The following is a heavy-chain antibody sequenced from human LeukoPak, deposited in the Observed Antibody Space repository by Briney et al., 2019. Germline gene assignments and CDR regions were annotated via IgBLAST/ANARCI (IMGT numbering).Heavy chain of an antibody. J-gene: IGHJ4*02. Sequence: SETLSLTCTVSGGSISSSSSYWGCIRQPPGKGLEWIGSIYCSGSTYYNPSLKSRVTISVDTSKNQFSLKLSSVTAADTAVYYCTRQSAVVGTSFDCWGQGTLVTVSS. CDR3: TRQSAVVGTSFDC. D-gene: IGHD6-19*01. V-gene: IGHV4-39*01. CDR2: IYCSGST. CDR1: GGSISSSSSY.